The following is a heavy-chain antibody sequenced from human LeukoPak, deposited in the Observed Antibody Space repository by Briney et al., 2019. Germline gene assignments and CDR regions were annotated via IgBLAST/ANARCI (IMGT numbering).Heavy chain of an antibody. Sequence: GGSLRLSCAASGFTVSSNYMSWVRQAPGKGLEWVSVIYSGGSTYYADSVKGRFTISRDNAKNSLYLQMNSLRDEDTAVYYCASKRLDYWGQGALVTVSS. CDR3: ASKRLDY. V-gene: IGHV3-53*01. J-gene: IGHJ4*02. CDR2: IYSGGST. CDR1: GFTVSSNY.